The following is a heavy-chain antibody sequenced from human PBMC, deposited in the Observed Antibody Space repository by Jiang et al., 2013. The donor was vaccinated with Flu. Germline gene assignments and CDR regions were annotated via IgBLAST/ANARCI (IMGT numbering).Heavy chain of an antibody. CDR2: ISSSGSTI. Sequence: SLRLSCAASGFTXSSYEMNWVRQAPGKGLEWVSYISSSGSTIYYADSVKGRFTISRDNAKNSLYLQMNSLRAEDTAVYYCARSGVLGYPLGDYVGYNWFDPWGQGTLVTVSS. D-gene: IGHD4-17*01. V-gene: IGHV3-48*03. J-gene: IGHJ5*02. CDR1: GFTXSSYE. CDR3: ARSGVLGYPLGDYVGYNWFDP.